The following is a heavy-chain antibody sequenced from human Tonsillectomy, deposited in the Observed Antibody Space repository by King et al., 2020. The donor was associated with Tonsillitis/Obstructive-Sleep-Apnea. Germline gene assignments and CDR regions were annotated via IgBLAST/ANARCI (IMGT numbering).Heavy chain of an antibody. CDR1: VGSISSANW. V-gene: IGHV4-4*02. J-gene: IGHJ5*02. D-gene: IGHD2-2*01. Sequence: VQLQESGPGLVKPSGTLSLTCAVSVGSISSANWWSWVRQPPGKGLEWIGEIYHSGSTKYNPSLRSRVSISIDKSKQQFSLRLSSVTAADTAVYYCARQGCDSLSCYATWFDPWGQGTQVTVSS. CDR3: ARQGCDSLSCYATWFDP. CDR2: IYHSGST.